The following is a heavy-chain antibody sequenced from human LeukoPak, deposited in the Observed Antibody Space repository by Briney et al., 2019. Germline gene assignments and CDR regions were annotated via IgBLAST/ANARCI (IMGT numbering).Heavy chain of an antibody. CDR2: IYTSGST. J-gene: IGHJ5*02. CDR1: GGSISTYY. Sequence: PSETLSLTCTVSGGSISTYYWSWIRQPAGKGLEWIGRIYTSGSTNYNPSLKSRVTMSVDTSKNQFSLKLSSVTAADTAVYYCARDRSSIAAAGTVWFDPWGQGTLVTVSS. V-gene: IGHV4-4*07. CDR3: ARDRSSIAAAGTVWFDP. D-gene: IGHD6-13*01.